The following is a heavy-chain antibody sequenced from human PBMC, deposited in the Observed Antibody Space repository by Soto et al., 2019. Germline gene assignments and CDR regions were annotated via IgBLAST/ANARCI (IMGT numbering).Heavy chain of an antibody. CDR3: ARESSGRSGYVHRWFDT. CDR2: IIPIFGTA. D-gene: IGHD3-3*01. J-gene: IGHJ5*02. Sequence: QGQLVQSGAEVKKPGSAVKVSCKASGGTFSSYAISWVRQAPGQGLEWMGGIIPIFGTANYAQKFQGRVTITAYESTSAAYMELSSLRSEDTAVYYCARESSGRSGYVHRWFDTWGQGTLVTVSS. V-gene: IGHV1-69*01. CDR1: GGTFSSYA.